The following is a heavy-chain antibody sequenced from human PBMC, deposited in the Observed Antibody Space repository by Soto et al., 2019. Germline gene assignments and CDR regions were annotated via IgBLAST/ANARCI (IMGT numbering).Heavy chain of an antibody. CDR3: ARGIATLPVFAFDI. J-gene: IGHJ3*02. D-gene: IGHD6-6*01. CDR2: IIPLFGTA. Sequence: QVQLVQSGAEVKKPGSSVKVSCKASGGTFSSYAIDWVRQAPGQGLEWMGGIIPLFGTANYAQKFQGKITITADESTSTVYMELRSLRSEDTAVYYCARGIATLPVFAFDIWGQGTMVTVSS. V-gene: IGHV1-69*01. CDR1: GGTFSSYA.